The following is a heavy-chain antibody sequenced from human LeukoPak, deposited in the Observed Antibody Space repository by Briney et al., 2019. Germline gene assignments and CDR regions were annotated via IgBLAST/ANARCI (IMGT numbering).Heavy chain of an antibody. J-gene: IGHJ6*03. Sequence: GGSLRLSCAASGFTFSRYGMHWVRQAPGKGLEWVAVIWYDESNSYYADSVKGRFTISRDNSKKTLCLQMNSLRAEDTAVYYCAKSFLELEAYDYYMDVWGKGTTVTVSS. CDR2: IWYDESNS. CDR3: AKSFLELEAYDYYMDV. CDR1: GFTFSRYG. V-gene: IGHV3-33*06. D-gene: IGHD1-7*01.